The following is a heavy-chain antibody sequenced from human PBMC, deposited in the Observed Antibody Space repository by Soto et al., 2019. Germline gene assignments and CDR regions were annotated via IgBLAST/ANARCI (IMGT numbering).Heavy chain of an antibody. Sequence: PSETLSLTCTVSGGSIISSSYYWGWIRQPPGKGLEWIGGIYYSGRSYYNPSLKSRVTMSVDTSKNQFSLTLNSVTAADAAVYYCARQRTTVVTQAYFDHWGQGTLVTVSS. J-gene: IGHJ4*02. CDR2: IYYSGRS. CDR3: ARQRTTVVTQAYFDH. V-gene: IGHV4-39*01. CDR1: GGSIISSSYY. D-gene: IGHD4-17*01.